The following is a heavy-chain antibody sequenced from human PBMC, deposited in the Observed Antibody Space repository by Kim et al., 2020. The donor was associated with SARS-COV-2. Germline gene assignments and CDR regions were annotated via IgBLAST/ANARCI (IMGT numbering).Heavy chain of an antibody. CDR3: ARGSTWGGDY. CDR2: INADGSGE. Sequence: GGSLRLSCAASGFTFSGQWMTWVRQAPGKGLEWVATINADGSGEYYVDSVRGRFTVSRDNAKNSLYLQMNSLRVEDTAVYYCARGSTWGGDYWGQGTLVT. CDR1: GFTFSGQW. D-gene: IGHD2-21*01. J-gene: IGHJ4*02. V-gene: IGHV3-7*01.